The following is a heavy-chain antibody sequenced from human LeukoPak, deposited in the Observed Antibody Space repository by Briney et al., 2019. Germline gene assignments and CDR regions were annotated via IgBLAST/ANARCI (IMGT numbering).Heavy chain of an antibody. J-gene: IGHJ4*02. CDR1: GGSISSYY. CDR3: AGHYCSGRGTNCYYFDN. V-gene: IGHV4-59*08. Sequence: SETLSLTCTVSGGSISSYYWSWIRQSPGKGLEWIGYIYSSGSTNYNPSLKSRVTISVDTSKNQFSLKLSSVTAADTAVYYCAGHYCSGRGTNCYYFDNWGQGTLVTVSS. D-gene: IGHD2-15*01. CDR2: IYSSGST.